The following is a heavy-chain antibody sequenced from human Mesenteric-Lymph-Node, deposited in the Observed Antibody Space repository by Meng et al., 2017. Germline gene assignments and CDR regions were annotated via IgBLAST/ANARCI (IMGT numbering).Heavy chain of an antibody. Sequence: EVQLVESGGGLVKPGGSLRLSCAASGFTFSSYSMNWVRQAPGKGLEWLSGISGNGAGTYYADSMKGRFTISRDNSMNTLYLEMNSLRAEDTAIYYCAKRVVVTASSHWYFDLWGRGTLVTVSS. CDR1: GFTFSSYS. CDR2: ISGNGAGT. D-gene: IGHD2-21*02. J-gene: IGHJ2*01. CDR3: AKRVVVTASSHWYFDL. V-gene: IGHV3-23*04.